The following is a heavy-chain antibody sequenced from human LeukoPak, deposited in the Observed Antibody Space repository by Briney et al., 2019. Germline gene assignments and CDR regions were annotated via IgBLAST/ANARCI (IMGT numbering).Heavy chain of an antibody. J-gene: IGHJ4*02. D-gene: IGHD1-26*01. CDR2: ISGSGVNT. V-gene: IGHV3-23*01. CDR3: ARVNSGSYSFDY. CDR1: GFTFDDYG. Sequence: GGSLRLSCAASGFTFDDYGMSWVRQAPGKGLEWVSVISGSGVNTYYADSVTGRFTISRDNSKNTLYLQMNSLRAEDTAVYYCARVNSGSYSFDYWGQGTLVTVSS.